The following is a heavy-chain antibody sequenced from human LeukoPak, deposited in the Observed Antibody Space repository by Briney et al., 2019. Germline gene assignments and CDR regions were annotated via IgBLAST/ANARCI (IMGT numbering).Heavy chain of an antibody. CDR2: ISGSGGST. CDR1: GFTFSSYA. Sequence: GGSLRLSCAASGFTFSSYAMSWVRQAPGKGLEWVSAISGSGGSTYYADSVKGRFTISRDNPKHTLYLQMNSVRAEDTAVYYCAKDPDYYDSSGYYYGTLFDYWGQGTLVTVPS. J-gene: IGHJ4*02. V-gene: IGHV3-23*01. CDR3: AKDPDYYDSSGYYYGTLFDY. D-gene: IGHD3-22*01.